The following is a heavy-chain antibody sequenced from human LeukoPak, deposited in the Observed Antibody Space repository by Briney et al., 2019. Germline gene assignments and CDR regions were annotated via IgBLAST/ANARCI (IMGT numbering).Heavy chain of an antibody. CDR3: ARGDAFSGDH. J-gene: IGHJ4*02. CDR2: IHPEGNEK. Sequence: PGGSLRPSCAVSGFSFTNFWMSRVRQAPGRGLEWVANIHPEGNEKYHVESVKGRFTISRDNTKNLLFLQMNGLRVEDTAVYYCARGDAFSGDHWGQGTLVTVSS. V-gene: IGHV3-7*04. CDR1: GFSFTNFW.